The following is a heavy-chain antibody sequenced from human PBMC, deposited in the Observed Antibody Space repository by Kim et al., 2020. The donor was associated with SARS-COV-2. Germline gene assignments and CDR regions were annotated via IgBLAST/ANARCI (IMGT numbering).Heavy chain of an antibody. V-gene: IGHV4-39*01. D-gene: IGHD6-6*01. J-gene: IGHJ6*02. Sequence: SETLSLTCTVSGGSISSSSYYWGWIRQPPGKGLEWIGSIYYSGSTYYNPSLKSRVTISVDTSKNQFSLKLSPVTAADTAVYYCARHATRHWYSSSSDYYYGMAVWGQGTTVTVSS. CDR1: GGSISSSSYY. CDR3: ARHATRHWYSSSSDYYYGMAV. CDR2: IYYSGST.